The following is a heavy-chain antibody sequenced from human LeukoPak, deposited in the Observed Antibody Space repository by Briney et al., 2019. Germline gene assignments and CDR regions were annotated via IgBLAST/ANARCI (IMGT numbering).Heavy chain of an antibody. CDR1: GFTFSSYA. CDR3: AKALSGSHPYDAFDI. V-gene: IGHV3-23*01. J-gene: IGHJ3*02. D-gene: IGHD1-26*01. Sequence: PGGSLRLSCAASGFTFSSYAMSWVRQAPGKGLEWVSSISGSGGSTYYADSVKGRFTISRDNSKNTLYLQMNSLRGEDSAVYYCAKALSGSHPYDAFDIWGQGTMVTVSS. CDR2: ISGSGGST.